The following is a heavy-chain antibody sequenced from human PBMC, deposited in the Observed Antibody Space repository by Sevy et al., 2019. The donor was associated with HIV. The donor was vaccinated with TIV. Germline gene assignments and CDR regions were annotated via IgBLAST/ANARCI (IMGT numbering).Heavy chain of an antibody. Sequence: ASVKVSCKASGYTFTGYYMHWVRQAPGQGLEWMGWINPNSGGTNYAQKFQGRVTMTRDTSISTAYMELSRLRSGDTAVYYCARELEKSAAGRVGLPSDPWGQGTLVTVSS. D-gene: IGHD6-13*01. V-gene: IGHV1-2*02. CDR1: GYTFTGYY. CDR2: INPNSGGT. CDR3: ARELEKSAAGRVGLPSDP. J-gene: IGHJ5*02.